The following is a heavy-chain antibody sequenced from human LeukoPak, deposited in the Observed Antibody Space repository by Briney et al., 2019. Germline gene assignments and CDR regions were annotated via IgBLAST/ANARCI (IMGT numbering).Heavy chain of an antibody. J-gene: IGHJ4*02. V-gene: IGHV3-53*05. CDR3: AKDGSSSWSYFDY. D-gene: IGHD6-13*01. CDR1: GFTVSNNY. Sequence: GGSLRLSCAASGFTVSNNYMSWVRQAPGKGLEWVSVIYSGGSTYYADSVKGRFTISRDNSKNTLYLQMNSLRAEDTAVYYCAKDGSSSWSYFDYWGQGTLVTVSS. CDR2: IYSGGST.